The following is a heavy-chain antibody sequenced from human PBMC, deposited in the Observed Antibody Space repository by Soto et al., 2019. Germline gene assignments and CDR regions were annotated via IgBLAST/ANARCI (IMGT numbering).Heavy chain of an antibody. CDR1: GFTFSSYA. D-gene: IGHD1-26*01. V-gene: IGHV3-23*01. CDR2: ISGSGGST. J-gene: IGHJ4*02. Sequence: PGGSLRLSCAASGFTFSSYAMSWVRQAPGKGLEWVSAISGSGGSTYYADSVKGRFTISRDNSKNTLYLQMNSLRAEDTAVYYCAKSGEPWELLQGIYYFDYWGQGTLVTVSS. CDR3: AKSGEPWELLQGIYYFDY.